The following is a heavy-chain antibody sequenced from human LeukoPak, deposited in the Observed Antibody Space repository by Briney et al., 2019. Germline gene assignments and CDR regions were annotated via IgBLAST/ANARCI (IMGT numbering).Heavy chain of an antibody. CDR2: MSYVGVT. D-gene: IGHD4-11*01. J-gene: IGHJ4*02. CDR3: TRLPLDYSLDH. V-gene: IGHV4-39*01. Sequence: SETLSLACTVSGDSISSTTYWWGWIRQSPGKGLEWIGSMSYVGVTSYNPSLKSRVTISVDTSKNQFSLMLGSVTAADTAVYYCTRLPLDYSLDHWGQGTPVSVSS. CDR1: GDSISSTTYW.